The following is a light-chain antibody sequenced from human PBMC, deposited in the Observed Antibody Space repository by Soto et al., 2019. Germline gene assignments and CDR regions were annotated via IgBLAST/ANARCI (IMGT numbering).Light chain of an antibody. CDR1: QHVSNY. CDR3: QQSNSAPPP. Sequence: DIQMTQSPASLSASVGDRATISCRASQHVSNYLDWYQQRPGKAPKLLIYAVSSLQSGISARFSGSGSGTEFTLSINSLQREDFATYYCQQSNSAPPPFGGGTKVDIK. J-gene: IGKJ4*02. V-gene: IGKV1-39*01. CDR2: AVS.